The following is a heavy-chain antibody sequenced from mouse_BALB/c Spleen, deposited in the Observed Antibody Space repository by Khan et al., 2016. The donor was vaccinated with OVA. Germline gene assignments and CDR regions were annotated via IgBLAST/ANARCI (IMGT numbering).Heavy chain of an antibody. CDR1: GYTFTSYW. J-gene: IGHJ4*01. V-gene: IGHV1-87*01. CDR2: IYPGDGDT. CDR3: ARDWDWAMDY. D-gene: IGHD4-1*01. Sequence: QVQLKESGAELARPGASVKLSCKASGYTFTSYWMQWVKQRPGQGLEWIGAIYPGDGDTRYTQKFKGKATLTADKSSNTAYMQLSSLASEDSAVYYCARDWDWAMDYWGQGTSVTVSS.